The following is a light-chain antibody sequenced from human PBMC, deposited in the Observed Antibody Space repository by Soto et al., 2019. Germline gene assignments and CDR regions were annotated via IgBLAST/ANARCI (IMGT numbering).Light chain of an antibody. Sequence: EIVLTQSPGTLSLSPGESATLSCRASQSVSSSYLAWYQQKPGQAPRLLIYGASSRATGIPDRFRGSGSGTDFTLTISRLEPEDFAVYYCQQYGSSPTWTFGQGTKV. J-gene: IGKJ1*01. V-gene: IGKV3-20*01. CDR2: GAS. CDR3: QQYGSSPTWT. CDR1: QSVSSSY.